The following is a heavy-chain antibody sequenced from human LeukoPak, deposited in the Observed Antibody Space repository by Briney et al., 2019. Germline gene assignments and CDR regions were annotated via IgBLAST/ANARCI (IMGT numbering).Heavy chain of an antibody. CDR2: IIPIFGTA. CDR1: GGTFSSYA. CDR3: ARSPYNWNSGGNYYYMDV. V-gene: IGHV1-69*01. J-gene: IGHJ6*03. D-gene: IGHD1-7*01. Sequence: SVRVSCKASGGTFSSYAISWVRQAPGQGLEWMGGIIPIFGTANYAQKFQGRVTITADESTSTAYMELSSLRSEDTAVYYCARSPYNWNSGGNYYYMDVWGKGTTVTVSS.